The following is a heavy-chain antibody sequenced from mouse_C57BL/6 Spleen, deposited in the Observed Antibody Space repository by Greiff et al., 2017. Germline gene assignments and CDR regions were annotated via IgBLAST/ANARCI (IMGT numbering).Heavy chain of an antibody. CDR1: GYTFTSYW. CDR2: INPSNGGT. J-gene: IGHJ4*01. Sequence: QVQLQQSGTELVKPGASVKLSCKASGYTFTSYWMHWVKQRPGQGLEWIGNINPSNGGTNYNEKFKSKATLTVDKSSSTAYMQLSSLTSEDSAVYYCARERMVTTRYYAMDYWGQGTSVTVSS. CDR3: ARERMVTTRYYAMDY. D-gene: IGHD2-2*01. V-gene: IGHV1-53*01.